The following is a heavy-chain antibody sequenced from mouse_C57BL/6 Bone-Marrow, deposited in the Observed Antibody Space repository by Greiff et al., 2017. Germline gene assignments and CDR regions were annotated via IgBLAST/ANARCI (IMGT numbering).Heavy chain of an antibody. J-gene: IGHJ2*01. V-gene: IGHV14-4*01. D-gene: IGHD3-2*02. Sequence: VQLQPSWAELVRPGASVKLSCTASGFNIKDDYMHWVKQRPEQGLEWIGWIDPENGDTEYASKFQGKATITADTSSNTAYLQLSSLTSEDTAVYYCTTDSSGYGYWGQGTTLTVSS. CDR2: IDPENGDT. CDR3: TTDSSGYGY. CDR1: GFNIKDDY.